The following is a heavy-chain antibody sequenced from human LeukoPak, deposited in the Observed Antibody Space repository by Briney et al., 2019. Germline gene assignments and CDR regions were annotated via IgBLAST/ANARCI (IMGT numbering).Heavy chain of an antibody. CDR2: IYATGST. CDR1: GASISSYY. V-gene: IGHV4-4*07. Sequence: PSETLSLTWTVSGASISSYYWSWIRQPAGKGLEWIGRIYATGSTNYNPSLESRVTMSVDTSKNHLSLKVTSVTAADTAVYYCAREFSTNWFDPWGQGTLVTVSS. J-gene: IGHJ5*02. CDR3: AREFSTNWFDP.